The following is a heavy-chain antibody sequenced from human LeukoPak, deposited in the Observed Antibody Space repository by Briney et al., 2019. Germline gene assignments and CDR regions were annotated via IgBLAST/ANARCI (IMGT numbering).Heavy chain of an antibody. V-gene: IGHV3-21*01. J-gene: IGHJ4*02. CDR1: GFTFSSYS. D-gene: IGHD5-18*01. Sequence: GGSLRLSCAASGFTFSSYSMNWVRQAPGKGLEWVSAISGSSSYIYYADSVKGRFTISRDNAKNSLYLQMNSLRVEDTAVYYCVRADAEKTAMVDYWGRGTLVAVSS. CDR3: VRADAEKTAMVDY. CDR2: ISGSSSYI.